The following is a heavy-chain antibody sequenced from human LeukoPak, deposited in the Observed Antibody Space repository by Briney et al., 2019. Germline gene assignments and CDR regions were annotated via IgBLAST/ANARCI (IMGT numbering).Heavy chain of an antibody. CDR3: ARGMGQFDS. CDR1: NGSFSNYY. J-gene: IGHJ4*02. CDR2: INRGST. Sequence: PSETLSHTCAVFNGSFSNYYWSWIRQSPGKRLEWIGEINRGSTNYNPSLKTRVTISVDTSENQFSLTLNSVTAADTAVYYCARGMGQFDSWGQGTLVTVSS. V-gene: IGHV4-34*01. D-gene: IGHD5-24*01.